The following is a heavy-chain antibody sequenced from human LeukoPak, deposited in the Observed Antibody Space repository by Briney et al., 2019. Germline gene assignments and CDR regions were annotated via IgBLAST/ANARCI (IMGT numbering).Heavy chain of an antibody. CDR3: ARGSGSYSGAADY. D-gene: IGHD6-19*01. CDR1: GSSLTGYY. CDR2: RNHRGSS. J-gene: IGHJ4*02. V-gene: IGHV4-34*01. Sequence: SETLSLTCSVHGSSLTGYYWSWIRQPPGKGLEWIGERNHRGSSYFNPSFESRVTISLDMSRKQFSLNLTSVTAADTAFYYCARGSGSYSGAADYWGQGTLVTVSS.